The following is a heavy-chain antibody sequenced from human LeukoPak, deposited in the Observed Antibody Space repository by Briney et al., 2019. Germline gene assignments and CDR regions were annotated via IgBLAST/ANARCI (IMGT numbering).Heavy chain of an antibody. Sequence: GASVKVSCKASGYTFTSYGISWVRQAPGQGLEWMGWINPNSGGTNYAQKFQGRVTMTRDTSISTAYMELSRLRSDDTAVYYCARDLYSNYREPKYYFDYWGQGTLVTVSS. J-gene: IGHJ4*02. CDR3: ARDLYSNYREPKYYFDY. V-gene: IGHV1-2*02. CDR1: GYTFTSYG. D-gene: IGHD4-11*01. CDR2: INPNSGGT.